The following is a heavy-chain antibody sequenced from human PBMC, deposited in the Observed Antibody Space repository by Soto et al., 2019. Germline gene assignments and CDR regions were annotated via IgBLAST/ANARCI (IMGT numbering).Heavy chain of an antibody. J-gene: IGHJ4*02. V-gene: IGHV1-69*04. Sequence: SVKVSCKASGGTFSSYTISWVRQAPGQGLEWMGRIIPILGIANYAQKFQGRVTITADKSTSTAYMELSSLRSEDTAVYYCARDLSLPLRYCDWFQSNEEYYFDYWGQGTLVTVSS. CDR3: ARDLSLPLRYCDWFQSNEEYYFDY. D-gene: IGHD3-9*01. CDR2: IIPILGIA. CDR1: GGTFSSYT.